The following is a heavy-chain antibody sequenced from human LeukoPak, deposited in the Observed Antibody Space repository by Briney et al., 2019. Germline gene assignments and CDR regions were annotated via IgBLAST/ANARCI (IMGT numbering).Heavy chain of an antibody. CDR2: ISGSGGST. CDR3: ARGELLWFGELIPPADY. J-gene: IGHJ4*02. D-gene: IGHD3-10*01. V-gene: IGHV3-23*01. CDR1: GFTFSSYA. Sequence: PGGSLRLSCAASGFTFSSYAMSWVRQAPGKGLEWVSAISGSGGSTYYADSVKGRFTISRDNSKNTLYLQMNSLRAEDTAVYYCARGELLWFGELIPPADYWGQGTLVTVSS.